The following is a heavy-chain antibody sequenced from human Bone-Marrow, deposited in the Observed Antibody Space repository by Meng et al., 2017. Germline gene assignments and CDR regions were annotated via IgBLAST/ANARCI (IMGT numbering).Heavy chain of an antibody. CDR3: ARAPISQLNGTLRAFDY. Sequence: HVQLQESGPGLVKPSGTLSLNCAVSGGSFSSSNWWSWVRQPPGKGLEWIGEIYQSGSTNYNPSLKSQVTISINKSKNQFFLKLSSVTAADTAVYYCARAPISQLNGTLRAFDYWGQGTLVTVSS. D-gene: IGHD2-2*01. CDR1: GGSFSSSNW. CDR2: IYQSGST. J-gene: IGHJ4*02. V-gene: IGHV4-4*02.